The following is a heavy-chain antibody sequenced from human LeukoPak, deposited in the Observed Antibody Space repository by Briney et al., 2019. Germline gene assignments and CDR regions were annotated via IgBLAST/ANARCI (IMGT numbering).Heavy chain of an antibody. J-gene: IGHJ5*02. CDR1: GYPFTKWE. Sequence: ASVKVSRKTSGYPFTKWEINWVRQAAGQGLEWLGWIHPDNGNTYYAQRFRGRVTMSRDTSTTTAYMELSGLRSNDTAVYFCATGPRNDPWGQGTLVTVSS. CDR2: IHPDNGNT. V-gene: IGHV1-8*01. CDR3: ATGPRNDP. D-gene: IGHD1-14*01.